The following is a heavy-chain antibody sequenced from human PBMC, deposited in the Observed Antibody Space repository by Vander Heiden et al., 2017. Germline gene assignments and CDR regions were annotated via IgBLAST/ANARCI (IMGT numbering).Heavy chain of an antibody. CDR1: GFTFSSYA. Sequence: EVQLLESGGGLIQPGGSLRLSCSASGFTFSSYAMSWVRQAPGKGLEWVSAISGSGGSTYYADAVKGRFTISRDNSKNTLYLKMKSMRDEDTAVCYYAKADSSGWQLDYWGQGTLVTVYS. D-gene: IGHD6-19*01. V-gene: IGHV3-23*01. CDR3: AKADSSGWQLDY. CDR2: ISGSGGST. J-gene: IGHJ4*02.